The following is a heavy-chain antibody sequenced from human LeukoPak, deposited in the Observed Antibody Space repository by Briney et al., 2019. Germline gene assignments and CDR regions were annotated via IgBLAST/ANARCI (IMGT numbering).Heavy chain of an antibody. J-gene: IGHJ6*02. V-gene: IGHV3-48*03. Sequence: PGGSLRLSCAASGFTFSSYEMNWVRQAPGKGLEWVSYISSSGSTIYCADSVKGRFTISRDNAKNSLYLQMNSLRAEDTAVYYCARVNRPYGMDVWGQGTTVTVSS. CDR3: ARVNRPYGMDV. CDR1: GFTFSSYE. CDR2: ISSSGSTI.